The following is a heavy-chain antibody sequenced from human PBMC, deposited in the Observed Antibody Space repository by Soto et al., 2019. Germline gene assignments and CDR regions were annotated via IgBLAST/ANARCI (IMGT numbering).Heavy chain of an antibody. CDR2: LSYSGTA. J-gene: IGHJ4*02. Sequence: QVQLQESGPGLVKTSETPSLTCTVSGGSVSSGPYHWNWVRQPPGKGLEWIGHLSYSGTANYSPSLRGRVTMATDTSKNQFSLRLTSVTAADTAVYYCMRSHGAYWGQGTLVTVSP. CDR1: GGSVSSGPYH. D-gene: IGHD2-8*01. V-gene: IGHV4-61*01. CDR3: MRSHGAY.